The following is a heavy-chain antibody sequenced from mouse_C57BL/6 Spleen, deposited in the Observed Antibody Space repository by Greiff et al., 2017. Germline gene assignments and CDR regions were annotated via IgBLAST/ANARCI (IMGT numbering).Heavy chain of an antibody. V-gene: IGHV3-6*01. CDR2: ISYDGSN. CDR1: GYSITSGYY. CDR3: ARGTYYYGSSYWFAY. Sequence: ESGPGLVKPSQSLSLTCSVTGYSITSGYYWNWIRQFPGNKLEWMGYISYDGSNNYNPSLKNRISITRDTSKNQFFLKLNSVTTEDTATYYCARGTYYYGSSYWFAYWGQGTLVTVSA. J-gene: IGHJ3*01. D-gene: IGHD1-1*01.